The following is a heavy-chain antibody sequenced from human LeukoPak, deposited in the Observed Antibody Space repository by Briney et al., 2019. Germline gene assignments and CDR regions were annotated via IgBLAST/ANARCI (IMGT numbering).Heavy chain of an antibody. J-gene: IGHJ4*02. CDR2: ITSGGGAT. CDR3: AKGRSDTSYYDY. CDR1: GFTFSSYG. Sequence: GRSLRLSCAASGFTFSSYGMHWVRQAPGKGLEWVSRITSGGGATNYADSVKGRFTISRDDSKNTLYLQMSSLRAEDTAVYYCAKGRSDTSYYDYWGQGTLVTVSS. V-gene: IGHV3-23*01. D-gene: IGHD2-2*01.